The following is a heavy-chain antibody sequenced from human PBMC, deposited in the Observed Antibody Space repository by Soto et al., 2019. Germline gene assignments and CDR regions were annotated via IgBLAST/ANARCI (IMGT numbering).Heavy chain of an antibody. V-gene: IGHV1-8*01. D-gene: IGHD1-7*01. CDR1: GYTFTSYD. CDR2: MNPNSGNT. Sequence: QVQLVQSGAEVKKPGASVKVSCKASGYTFTSYDINWVRQATGHGLEGMGWMNPNSGNTVYAQKFQGRVTMTRDTSISTAYMELSSLRSEDTAVYYCASERTGTTSNWFDPWGQGTLVTVSS. J-gene: IGHJ5*02. CDR3: ASERTGTTSNWFDP.